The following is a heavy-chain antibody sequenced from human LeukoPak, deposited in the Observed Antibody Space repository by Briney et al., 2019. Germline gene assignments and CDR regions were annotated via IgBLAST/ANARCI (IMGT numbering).Heavy chain of an antibody. J-gene: IGHJ4*02. CDR3: ARRISGSYLDY. CDR2: ITSRSTT. CDR1: GFTFSSSW. D-gene: IGHD3-10*01. Sequence: GGSLRLSCAASGFTFSSSWMNWVRQAPGKGLEWISYITSRSTTYYADSVRGRFTISRDNAKNSLYLEMNGLRDDDTAVYYCARRISGSYLDYWGKGTLVTVSS. V-gene: IGHV3-48*02.